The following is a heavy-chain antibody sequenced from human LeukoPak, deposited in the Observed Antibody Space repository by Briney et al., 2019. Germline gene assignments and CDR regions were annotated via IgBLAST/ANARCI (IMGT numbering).Heavy chain of an antibody. D-gene: IGHD3-22*01. CDR3: ARQTMILVVERKLVFDP. J-gene: IGHJ5*02. CDR1: GFTSSRYW. V-gene: IGHV3-7*01. Sequence: PGGSMRLSCAASGFTSSRYWTSWVRQAPGKGLEWVANIMQDGRKKYYVDSVKGRFTISRDNAKNSLYLQMNSLRGDDTAVYYCARQTMILVVERKLVFDPWGQGTLVTVSS. CDR2: IMQDGRKK.